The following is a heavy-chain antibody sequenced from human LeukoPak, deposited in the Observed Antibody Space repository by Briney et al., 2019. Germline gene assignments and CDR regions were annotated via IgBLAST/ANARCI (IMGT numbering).Heavy chain of an antibody. CDR1: GYSFTGYY. V-gene: IGHV1-46*01. Sequence: VASVKVSCKASGYSFTGYYIHWVRQAPGQGLEWMGIINPAGGSTGYAQKFQGRVTMTRDTSTSTVYMELSSLRSEDTAVYYCARYNGDLTGGFDYWGQGTLVTVSS. J-gene: IGHJ4*02. CDR2: INPAGGST. D-gene: IGHD4-17*01. CDR3: ARYNGDLTGGFDY.